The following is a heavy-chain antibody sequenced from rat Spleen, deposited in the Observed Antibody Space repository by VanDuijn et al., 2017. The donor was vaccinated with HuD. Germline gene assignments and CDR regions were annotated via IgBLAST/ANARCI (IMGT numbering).Heavy chain of an antibody. Sequence: EVQLVESGGGLVQPGGSLKLSCVASGFTFNNYWMTWIRQAPGKGLEWVASITNASGRTYYPDSVKGRFTISRDTAQNTLYLQMNSLRSEDTATYYWARGGLFRYWGQGVMVTVSS. D-gene: IGHD1-6*01. CDR2: ITNASGRT. J-gene: IGHJ2*01. CDR3: ARGGLFRY. V-gene: IGHV5-31*01. CDR1: GFTFNNYW.